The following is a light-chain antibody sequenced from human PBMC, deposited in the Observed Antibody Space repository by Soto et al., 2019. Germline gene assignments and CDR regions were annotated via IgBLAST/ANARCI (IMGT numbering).Light chain of an antibody. Sequence: QSALTQPASVSGSPGQSITVSCTGTSSDIGGYIFVSWYQQHPGKAPKLMIYDINNRPSGVSKRFSGSKSGNTASLTISGLQAEDEADYYRVSYTARSSYVFGTGTKVTVL. CDR2: DIN. J-gene: IGLJ1*01. CDR1: SSDIGGYIF. CDR3: VSYTARSSYV. V-gene: IGLV2-14*01.